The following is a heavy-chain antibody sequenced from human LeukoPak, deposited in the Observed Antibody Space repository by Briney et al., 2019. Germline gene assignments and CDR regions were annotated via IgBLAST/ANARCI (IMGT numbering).Heavy chain of an antibody. Sequence: GGSLRLSCAASGLTFSNNWMSWVRQAPGKGLEWVANRKEDGSEKYYVDSMKGRFTISRDNAKNSLYLQMSSLRVEDTAVYYCARDRTGGYFDYWGQGTLVTVSS. J-gene: IGHJ4*02. V-gene: IGHV3-7*03. CDR2: RKEDGSEK. CDR1: GLTFSNNW. CDR3: ARDRTGGYFDY. D-gene: IGHD4-23*01.